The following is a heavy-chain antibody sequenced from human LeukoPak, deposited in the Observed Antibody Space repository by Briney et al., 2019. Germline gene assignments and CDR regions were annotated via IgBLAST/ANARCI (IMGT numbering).Heavy chain of an antibody. V-gene: IGHV1-69*05. CDR3: ARDPRGYSYGYLRSNNWFDP. CDR2: IIPIFGTA. CDR1: GGTFSSYA. Sequence: ASVKVSCKASGGTFSSYAISWVRQAPGQGLEWMGGIIPIFGTANYAQKFQGRVTITTDESTSTAYMELSSLRSEDTAVYYCARDPRGYSYGYLRSNNWFDPWGQGTLVTVSS. D-gene: IGHD5-18*01. J-gene: IGHJ5*02.